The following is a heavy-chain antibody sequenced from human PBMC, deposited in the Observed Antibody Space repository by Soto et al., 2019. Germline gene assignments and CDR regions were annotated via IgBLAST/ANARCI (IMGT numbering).Heavy chain of an antibody. J-gene: IGHJ4*02. Sequence: LCGGSISSYYWSWIRQPPGKGLEWIGYIYYSGSTNYNPSLKSRVTISVDTSKNQFSLKLSSVTAADTAVYYCARAYSGYDPYYFDYWGQGTLVTVSS. D-gene: IGHD5-12*01. V-gene: IGHV4-59*01. CDR3: ARAYSGYDPYYFDY. CDR2: IYYSGST. CDR1: GGSISSYY.